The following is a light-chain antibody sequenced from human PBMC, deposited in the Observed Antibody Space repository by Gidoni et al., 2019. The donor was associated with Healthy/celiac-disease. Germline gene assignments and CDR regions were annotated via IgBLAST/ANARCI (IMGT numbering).Light chain of an antibody. V-gene: IGLV2-14*01. J-gene: IGLJ3*02. CDR3: SSYTSSSTWV. CDR1: SSDVGGYNY. Sequence: QSALTQPASVSGSPGQSITLSCTVTSSDVGGYNYVSWYQQHPGKAPKLMIYEVSNRPSGVSNRFSGSKSGNTASLTISGLQAEDEADHYCSSYTSSSTWVFGGGTKLTVL. CDR2: EVS.